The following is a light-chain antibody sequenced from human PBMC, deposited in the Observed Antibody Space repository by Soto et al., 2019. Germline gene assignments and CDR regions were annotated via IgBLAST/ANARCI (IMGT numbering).Light chain of an antibody. CDR3: QQDERYST. Sequence: DIQMTQSPSTLSASVGDRVIITCRASQNIYSWLAWYQQKPGIAPKLLIYKASTLESGVPSRFSGSGSGTEFTLTISGLQPDDSAAYYCQQDERYSTFGQGTKVEIK. V-gene: IGKV1-5*03. J-gene: IGKJ1*01. CDR1: QNIYSW. CDR2: KAS.